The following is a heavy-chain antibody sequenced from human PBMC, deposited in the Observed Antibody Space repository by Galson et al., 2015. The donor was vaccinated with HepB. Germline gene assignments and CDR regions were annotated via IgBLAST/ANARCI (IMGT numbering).Heavy chain of an antibody. CDR2: TYYRSKWYN. Sequence: CAISGDSVSSNSAAWNWIRQSPSRGLEWLGRTYYRSKWYNDYAVSVKSRITINPDTSKNQFSLQLNSVTPEDTAVYYCARAEWYSSSWRFDYWGQGTLVTVSS. V-gene: IGHV6-1*01. J-gene: IGHJ4*02. CDR1: GDSVSSNSAA. CDR3: ARAEWYSSSWRFDY. D-gene: IGHD6-13*01.